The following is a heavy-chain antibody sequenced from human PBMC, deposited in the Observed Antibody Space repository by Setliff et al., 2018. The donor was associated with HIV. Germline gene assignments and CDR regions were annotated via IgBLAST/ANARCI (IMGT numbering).Heavy chain of an antibody. D-gene: IGHD3-9*01. Sequence: ASVKVSCKASGYPFNNFGISWVRQAPGQGLEWLAWINVYSGDTNFAQRFQGRVTMTTDTSTSTAYMELRSLRSDDTAVYYCARDRATYYDILTGYYKRPGSEYFQHWGQGTLVTVSS. V-gene: IGHV1-18*01. CDR2: INVYSGDT. CDR1: GYPFNNFG. J-gene: IGHJ1*01. CDR3: ARDRATYYDILTGYYKRPGSEYFQH.